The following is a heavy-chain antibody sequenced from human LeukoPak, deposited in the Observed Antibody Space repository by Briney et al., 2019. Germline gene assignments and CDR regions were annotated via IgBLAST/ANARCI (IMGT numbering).Heavy chain of an antibody. CDR3: ARDSSGWYSDY. CDR1: GYTFTSYD. J-gene: IGHJ4*02. CDR2: MNLNSGNT. D-gene: IGHD6-19*01. V-gene: IGHV1-8*01. Sequence: ASVKVSCKASGYTFTSYDINWVRQATGQGLEWMGWMNLNSGNTGYAQKFQGRVTMTRDTSISTAYMELSTLTSDDTAVYYCARDSSGWYSDYWGQGTLVTVSS.